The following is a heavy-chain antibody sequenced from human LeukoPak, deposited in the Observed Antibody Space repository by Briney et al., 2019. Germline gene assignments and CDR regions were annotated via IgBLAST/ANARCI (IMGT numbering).Heavy chain of an antibody. V-gene: IGHV3-30*02. D-gene: IGHD1-7*01. CDR3: ARADSELSPISFDY. Sequence: GGSLRLSCVASGFIFSSYGMHWVRQAPGKGLDWVAFIRYDGSNKYYADSVKGRFTISRDNSKNTLYLQMNSLRAEDTAVYYCARADSELSPISFDYWGQGTLVTVSS. CDR1: GFIFSSYG. CDR2: IRYDGSNK. J-gene: IGHJ4*02.